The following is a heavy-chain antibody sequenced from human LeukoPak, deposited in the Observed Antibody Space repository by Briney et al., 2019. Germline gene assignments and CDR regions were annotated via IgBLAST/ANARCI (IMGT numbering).Heavy chain of an antibody. D-gene: IGHD6-19*01. Sequence: PGGSLRLSCAASGFTFNSYAMHWVRQAPGKGLEWVAVISYDGSDYYADSVKGRFTISRDNSRDTLYLEMNSLRTEDRAVYYCARANSSAWHNFDFWGQGTLVTVSS. CDR1: GFTFNSYA. CDR2: ISYDGSD. V-gene: IGHV3-30-3*01. J-gene: IGHJ4*02. CDR3: ARANSSAWHNFDF.